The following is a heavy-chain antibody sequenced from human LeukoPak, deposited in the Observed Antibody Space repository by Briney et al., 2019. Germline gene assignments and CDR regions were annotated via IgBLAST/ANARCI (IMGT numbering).Heavy chain of an antibody. Sequence: GGSLRLSCAASGFTFSSYDMHWVRHATGKGLEWVSAIGTAGDTYYPGSVKGRFTISRENAKNSLYLQMNSLRAGDTAVYYCARGLRDGMVRGVINWFDPWGQGTLVTVSS. D-gene: IGHD3-10*01. CDR3: ARGLRDGMVRGVINWFDP. CDR1: GFTFSSYD. V-gene: IGHV3-13*01. J-gene: IGHJ5*02. CDR2: IGTAGDT.